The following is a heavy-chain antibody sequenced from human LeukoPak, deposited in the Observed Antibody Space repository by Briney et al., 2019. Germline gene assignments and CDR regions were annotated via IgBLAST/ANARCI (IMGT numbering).Heavy chain of an antibody. Sequence: ASVKVSCKVSGYTLTELSMHWVRQAPGKGLEWMGGFDPEDGETIYAQKFQGRVTLTRNTSISTAYMELSSLRSEDTAVYYCVALANWGQGTLVTVSS. CDR3: VALAN. D-gene: IGHD6-19*01. CDR2: FDPEDGET. CDR1: GYTLTELS. J-gene: IGHJ4*02. V-gene: IGHV1-24*01.